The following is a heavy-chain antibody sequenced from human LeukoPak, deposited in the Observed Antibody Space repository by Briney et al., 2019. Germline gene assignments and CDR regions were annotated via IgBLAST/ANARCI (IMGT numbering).Heavy chain of an antibody. CDR2: IYHRGST. CDR1: GYSISSGYS. CDR3: AREVREYWNSPNFVC. V-gene: IGHV4-38-2*02. Sequence: PSETLSLTCVVSGYSISSGYSWGWIRLHPGKGLEWIGSIYHRGSTYYNPSLKSRVTISVDTSKNQFSLNLSSVTAAYTAAYYCAREVREYWNSPNFVCWGEGTLVTVSS. J-gene: IGHJ4*02. D-gene: IGHD1-7*01.